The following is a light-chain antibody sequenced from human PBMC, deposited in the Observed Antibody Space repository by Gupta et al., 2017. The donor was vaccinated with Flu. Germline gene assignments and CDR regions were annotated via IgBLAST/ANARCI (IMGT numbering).Light chain of an antibody. Sequence: QSALTQPASVSGSPGQSITISCTGTSSDVGGSNYVSWYQQHPGKAPKLMIYDVSNRPSGVSSRFSGSKSGNTASLTTSGLQAEDETDYYCSSYTSSSTFYVFGTGTKVTVL. J-gene: IGLJ1*01. CDR3: SSYTSSSTFYV. CDR2: DVS. CDR1: SSDVGGSNY. V-gene: IGLV2-14*01.